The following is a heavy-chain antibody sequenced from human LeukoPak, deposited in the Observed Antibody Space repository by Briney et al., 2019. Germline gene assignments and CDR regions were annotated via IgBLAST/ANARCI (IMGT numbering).Heavy chain of an antibody. CDR1: GYSSPTYW. CDR2: IFPGDSDT. CDR3: ARQSSYSDSSGYYYWFDP. J-gene: IGHJ5*02. D-gene: IGHD3-22*01. V-gene: IGHV5-51*01. Sequence: GESLKISCKGSGYSSPTYWIGWVRQMPGKGLEWMGIIFPGDSDTKYSPSFQGQVTIPADKSISTAYLQWSSLKASDTAMYYCARQSSYSDSSGYYYWFDPWGQGTLVTVSS.